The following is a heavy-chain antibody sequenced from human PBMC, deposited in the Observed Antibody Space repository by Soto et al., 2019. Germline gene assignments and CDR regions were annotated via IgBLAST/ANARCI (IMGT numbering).Heavy chain of an antibody. CDR1: GASISTSSDF. V-gene: IGHV4-39*01. J-gene: IGHJ4*02. D-gene: IGHD2-2*01. CDR3: ARQPESTSYFDY. Sequence: QLQLQESGPGLVRSSETLSLTCSVSGASISTSSDFWGWIRQAPGKGLEWIGNVYQGGTTRLNPSLKSRVSIFVDRSKNQFSLELNSATAADRAVDYCARQPESTSYFDYWGQGILVTVSS. CDR2: VYQGGTT.